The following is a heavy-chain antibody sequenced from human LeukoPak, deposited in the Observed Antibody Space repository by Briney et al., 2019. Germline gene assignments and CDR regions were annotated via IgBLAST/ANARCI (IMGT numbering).Heavy chain of an antibody. CDR1: GGTFSSYA. Sequence: GASVKVSCKASGGTFSSYAISWVRQAPGQGLEWMGGIIPIFGTANYAQKFQGRVTITTDESTCTAYMELSSLRSEDTAVYYCARERGSGSSAFDIWGQGTMVTVSS. CDR2: IIPIFGTA. D-gene: IGHD6-19*01. CDR3: ARERGSGSSAFDI. J-gene: IGHJ3*02. V-gene: IGHV1-69*05.